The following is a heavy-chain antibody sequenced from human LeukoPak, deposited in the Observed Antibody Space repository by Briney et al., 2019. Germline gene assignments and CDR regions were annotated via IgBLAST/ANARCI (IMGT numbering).Heavy chain of an antibody. Sequence: GGSLRLSCAASGFTFSSYGMSWVRQAPGKGLEWVSAISGSGGSTYYADSVKGRFTISRDNSKNTLYLQMNSLRAEDTAVYYCARRSGAYSHPYDYWGQGTLVTVSS. J-gene: IGHJ4*02. CDR2: ISGSGGST. V-gene: IGHV3-23*01. CDR1: GFTFSSYG. D-gene: IGHD4/OR15-4a*01. CDR3: ARRSGAYSHPYDY.